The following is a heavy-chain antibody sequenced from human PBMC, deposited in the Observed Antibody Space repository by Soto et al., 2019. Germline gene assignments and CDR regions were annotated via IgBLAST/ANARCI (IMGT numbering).Heavy chain of an antibody. CDR1: GFTFSGSA. J-gene: IGHJ6*02. Sequence: EVQLVESGGGLVQPGGSLKLSCAASGFTFSGSAMHWVRQASGKGLEWVGRIRSKANSYATAYAASVKGRFTISRDDSKNTAYLQMNSLKTEDTAVYYCTLYDSSGYPAGFDYYYYGMDVWGQVTTVTVSS. CDR2: IRSKANSYAT. D-gene: IGHD3-22*01. CDR3: TLYDSSGYPAGFDYYYYGMDV. V-gene: IGHV3-73*01.